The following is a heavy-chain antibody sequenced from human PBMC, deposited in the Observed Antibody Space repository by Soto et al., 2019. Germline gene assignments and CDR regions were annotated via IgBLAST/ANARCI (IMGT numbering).Heavy chain of an antibody. CDR3: TRDGDGRMTTNPYYYYGMDV. CDR2: VYYSGGA. CDR1: GGSISGYY. D-gene: IGHD2-21*02. V-gene: IGHV4-59*01. Sequence: SETLSLTCTVSGGSISGYYWSWIRQPPGKGLEWIGNVYYSGGAKSNPSVKRRVSISVDTSKNQFSLNRSSVTAADTAVYYCTRDGDGRMTTNPYYYYGMDVWGPGITVTVSS. J-gene: IGHJ6*02.